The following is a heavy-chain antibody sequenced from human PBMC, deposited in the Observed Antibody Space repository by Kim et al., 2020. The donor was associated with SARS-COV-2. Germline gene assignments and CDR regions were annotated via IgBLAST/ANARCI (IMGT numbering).Heavy chain of an antibody. CDR3: AKRLYYYGSGSPWDFDL. CDR1: GFTFDDYA. Sequence: GGSLRHSCAASGFTFDDYAMHWVRQAPGKGLEWASGISWNSGSIDYADSVKGRFTISSENAKNSLYLQMNSLRAEDTVLYYCAKRLYYYGSGSPWDFDLWGRGTLVTVSS. V-gene: IGHV3-9*01. J-gene: IGHJ2*01. D-gene: IGHD3-10*01. CDR2: ISWNSGSI.